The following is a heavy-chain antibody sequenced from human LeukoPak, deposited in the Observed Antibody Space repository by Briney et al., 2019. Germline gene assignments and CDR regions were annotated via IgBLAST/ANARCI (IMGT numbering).Heavy chain of an antibody. J-gene: IGHJ4*02. Sequence: ASVKVSCKASGYTFTSYDINWVRQATGQGLEWKGWMNPNSGNTGYAQKFQGRVTMTRDTSISTAYMELSRLRSDDMAVYYCARGDVDTAMTIDFWGQGTLVTVSS. V-gene: IGHV1-8*02. D-gene: IGHD5-18*01. CDR2: MNPNSGNT. CDR3: ARGDVDTAMTIDF. CDR1: GYTFTSYD.